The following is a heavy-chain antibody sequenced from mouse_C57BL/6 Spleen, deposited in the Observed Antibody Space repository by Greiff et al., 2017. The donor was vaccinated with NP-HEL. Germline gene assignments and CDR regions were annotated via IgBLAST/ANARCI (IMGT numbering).Heavy chain of an antibody. Sequence: EVKLVESGGGLVKPGGSLKLSCAASGFTFSDYGMHWVRQAPEKGLEWVAYISSGSSTIYYADTVKGRFTISRDNAKNTLFLQMTSLRSEDTAMYYCARRYGEAFDYWGQGTTLTVSS. J-gene: IGHJ2*01. CDR2: ISSGSSTI. D-gene: IGHD1-1*01. CDR1: GFTFSDYG. CDR3: ARRYGEAFDY. V-gene: IGHV5-17*01.